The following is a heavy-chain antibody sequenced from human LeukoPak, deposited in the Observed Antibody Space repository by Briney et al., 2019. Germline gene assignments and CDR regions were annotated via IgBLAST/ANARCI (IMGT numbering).Heavy chain of an antibody. CDR2: ISGSGGST. V-gene: IGHV3-23*01. Sequence: GGSLRLSCAATGFTFSSYAMSWVRQAPGKGLEWVSAISGSGGSTYYADSVKGRFTISRDNSKNTLYLQMNSLRAEDTAVYYCASPGYDILTPLDYWGQGTLVTVSS. CDR3: ASPGYDILTPLDY. D-gene: IGHD3-9*01. CDR1: GFTFSSYA. J-gene: IGHJ4*02.